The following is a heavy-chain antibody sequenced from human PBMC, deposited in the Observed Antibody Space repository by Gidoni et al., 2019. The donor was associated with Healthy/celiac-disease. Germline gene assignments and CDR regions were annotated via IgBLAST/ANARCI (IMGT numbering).Heavy chain of an antibody. V-gene: IGHV5-51*03. J-gene: IGHJ4*02. CDR1: GYSFTSYW. CDR3: AAAPEGYYYDSSGYYRDY. CDR2: IYPGDSDT. D-gene: IGHD3-22*01. Sequence: EVQLVQSGAEVKKPGESLKISCKGSGYSFTSYWIGWVRQMPGKGLEWMGIIYPGDSDTRYSPSFQGQVTISADKSISTAYLQWSSLKASDTAMYYCAAAPEGYYYDSSGYYRDYWGQGTLVTVSS.